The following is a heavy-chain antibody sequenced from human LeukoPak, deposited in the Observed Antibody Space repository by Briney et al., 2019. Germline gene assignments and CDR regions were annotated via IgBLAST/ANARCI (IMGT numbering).Heavy chain of an antibody. CDR3: AKGGNCSGGCCYLGLDF. Sequence: GGSLRLSCAASGFTFSTYAMSWVRQAPGKWLEWVSAISGSGRNTYYADSVKGRFTISRDNAKNTLSLQMNSLRAEDTAVYYCAKGGNCSGGCCYLGLDFWGQGTWSPSPQ. J-gene: IGHJ4*02. CDR2: ISGSGRNT. V-gene: IGHV3-23*01. CDR1: GFTFSTYA. D-gene: IGHD2-15*01.